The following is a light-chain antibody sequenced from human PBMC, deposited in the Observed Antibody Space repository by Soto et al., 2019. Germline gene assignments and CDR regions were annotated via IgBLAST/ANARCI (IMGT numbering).Light chain of an antibody. V-gene: IGKV1-39*01. J-gene: IGKJ5*01. CDR1: QSISSY. Sequence: DIQMTQSPSSLSASVGDRVTITCRASQSISSYLNWYQQKPGKAPKLLIYAASSLQSGVPSRFSGSGSGTEFTLTISSLQPDDFAVYYCQQYGSSLITFGQGTRLEIK. CDR3: QQYGSSLIT. CDR2: AAS.